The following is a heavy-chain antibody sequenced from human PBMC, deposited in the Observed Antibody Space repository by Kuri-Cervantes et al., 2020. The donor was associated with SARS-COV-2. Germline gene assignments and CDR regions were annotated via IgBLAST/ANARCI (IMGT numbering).Heavy chain of an antibody. Sequence: ESLKISFAASGFTFSSYSINWVRQAPGKGLEWVSSISSSSSYIYYADSVKGRFTISRDNAKNSLYLQMNSLRAEDTAVYYCARALYFSGGSCSFGHWGQGTRVTVSS. J-gene: IGHJ4*02. CDR1: GFTFSSYS. D-gene: IGHD2-15*01. CDR3: ARALYFSGGSCSFGH. V-gene: IGHV3-21*01. CDR2: ISSSSSYI.